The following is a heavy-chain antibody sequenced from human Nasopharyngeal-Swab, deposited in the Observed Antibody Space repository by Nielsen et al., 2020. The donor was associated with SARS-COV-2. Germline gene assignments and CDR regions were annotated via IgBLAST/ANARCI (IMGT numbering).Heavy chain of an antibody. V-gene: IGHV4-59*01. J-gene: IGHJ5*02. D-gene: IGHD6-19*01. CDR2: ISYSGGT. Sequence: WIRQPPGKGLEWIGYISYSGGTNYNPSLKSRVTMSSATSKNQFSLRLTSVTAADTAVYYCARGRVEQLLVLNWFDPWGQGTLVTVSS. CDR3: ARGRVEQLLVLNWFDP.